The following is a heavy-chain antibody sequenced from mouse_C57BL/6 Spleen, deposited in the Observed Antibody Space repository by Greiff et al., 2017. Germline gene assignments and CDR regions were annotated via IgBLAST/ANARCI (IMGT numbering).Heavy chain of an antibody. CDR2: IHPSDSDT. CDR1: GYTFTSYW. Sequence: QVQLQQPGAELVKPGASVKVSCKASGYTFTSYWMHWVKQRPGQGLEWIGRIHPSDSDTNYNQKFKGKATLTVDKSSSTAYMQLSSLTSEDSAVYYGAIRCDYYGSSYWYFDVWGTGTTVTVSS. D-gene: IGHD1-1*01. V-gene: IGHV1-74*01. CDR3: AIRCDYYGSSYWYFDV. J-gene: IGHJ1*03.